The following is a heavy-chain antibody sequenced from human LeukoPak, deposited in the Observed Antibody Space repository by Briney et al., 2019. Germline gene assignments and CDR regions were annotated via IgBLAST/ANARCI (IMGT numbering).Heavy chain of an antibody. CDR3: ARRTAAAGWIFDY. CDR2: IKQDGSEK. D-gene: IGHD6-13*01. J-gene: IGHJ4*02. CDR1: GFTFASHW. Sequence: PGGSLRLSCAASGFTFASHWMSWVRQAPGKGLEWVANIKQDGSEKYYVDSVKGRFTISRDNAKNSLYLQMNSLRAEDTAVYYCARRTAAAGWIFDYWGQGTLVTVSS. V-gene: IGHV3-7*01.